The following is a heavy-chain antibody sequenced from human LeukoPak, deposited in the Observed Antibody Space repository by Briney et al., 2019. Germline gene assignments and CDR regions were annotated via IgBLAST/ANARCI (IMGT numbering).Heavy chain of an antibody. V-gene: IGHV6-1*01. J-gene: IGHJ4*02. D-gene: IGHD1-26*01. CDR3: ARIVGGAPDY. CDR1: GDSVSSNSAA. CDR2: TYYRSKWSY. Sequence: SQTLSLTCAIYGDSVSSNSAAWNWIRQSPSRGLEWLGRTYYRSKWSYNYAISVKRRISISPDTSKNQFSLQLNSVTPEDTAVYYCARIVGGAPDYWGQGTLVTVSS.